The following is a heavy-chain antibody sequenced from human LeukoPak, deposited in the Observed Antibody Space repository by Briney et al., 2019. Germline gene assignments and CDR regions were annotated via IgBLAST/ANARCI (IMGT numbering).Heavy chain of an antibody. V-gene: IGHV3-30*01. CDR2: ISYDGSNK. CDR1: GFTFSSYA. D-gene: IGHD4-17*01. Sequence: GGSLRLTCAASGFTFSSYAMHWVRQAPGKGLEWVAVISYDGSNKYYADSVKGRFTISRDNSKNTLYLQMNSLRAEDTAVYYCARTHDYGPYYYYYYMDVWGKGTTVTFSS. CDR3: ARTHDYGPYYYYYYMDV. J-gene: IGHJ6*03.